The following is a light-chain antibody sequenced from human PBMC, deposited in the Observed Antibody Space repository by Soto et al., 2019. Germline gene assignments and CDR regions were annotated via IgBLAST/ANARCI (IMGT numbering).Light chain of an antibody. Sequence: DIQMTQSPSTLSASVGDRVTMTCRASQSISTFLAWYQQKPGKAPKFLIYDASSLESGVPSRFSGSGSGTEFTLTISSLQPDDFATYYCQQYNSYSRTFGQGTKVEIK. CDR1: QSISTF. J-gene: IGKJ1*01. CDR3: QQYNSYSRT. CDR2: DAS. V-gene: IGKV1-5*01.